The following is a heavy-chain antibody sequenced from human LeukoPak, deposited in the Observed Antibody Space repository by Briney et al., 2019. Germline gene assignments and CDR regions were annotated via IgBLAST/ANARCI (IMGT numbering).Heavy chain of an antibody. CDR1: GGSISSGDYY. D-gene: IGHD3-22*01. CDR2: IYYSGST. Sequence: SQTLSLTCTVSGGSISSGDYYWSWIRQPPGKGLEWIGYIYYSGSTYYNPSLKSRVTISVDTSKNQFSLNLSSVTAADTAVYYCAGLYYDSSGYYQICYFDYWGQGTLVTVSS. CDR3: AGLYYDSSGYYQICYFDY. V-gene: IGHV4-30-4*01. J-gene: IGHJ4*02.